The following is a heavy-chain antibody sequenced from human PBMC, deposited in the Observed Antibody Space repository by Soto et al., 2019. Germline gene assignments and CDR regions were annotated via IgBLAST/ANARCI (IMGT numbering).Heavy chain of an antibody. CDR2: ISRNTLNT. CDR1: GFIFTNYA. CDR3: AKIFRSNNVLEDY. Sequence: PGGSLRLSCAASGFIFTNYAMSWVRQAPGKGLEWVSDISRNTLNTDYADSVKGRFTISRVNSNNMVHLQMNSLRAEDTAVYYCAKIFRSNNVLEDYWGQGTLVTVSS. D-gene: IGHD1-1*01. V-gene: IGHV3-23*01. J-gene: IGHJ4*02.